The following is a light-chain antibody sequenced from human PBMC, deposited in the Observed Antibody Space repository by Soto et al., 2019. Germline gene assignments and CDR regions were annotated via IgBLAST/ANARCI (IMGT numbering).Light chain of an antibody. CDR2: CES. CDR3: QKYGSSPWT. CDR1: QSVSSGF. Sequence: EIVLTQSPGPLSLSPGDSATLSCRASQSVSSGFLAWYQQKPCQAPRLLIYCESSRATGIAARVSGIVSGTDLNLTISRLEPEDFAVYYGQKYGSSPWTCGQGTKVDIK. J-gene: IGKJ1*01. V-gene: IGKV3-20*01.